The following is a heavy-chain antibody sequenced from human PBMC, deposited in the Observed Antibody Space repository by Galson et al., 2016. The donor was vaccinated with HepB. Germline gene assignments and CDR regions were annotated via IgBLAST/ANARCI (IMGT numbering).Heavy chain of an antibody. J-gene: IGHJ6*02. V-gene: IGHV2-70*01. CDR3: ARILGGDNFHGLDV. Sequence: PALVKPTQTLTLTCTFSGFSLSTTGMCLTWIRQPPGKALEWLALIDWNDDKYYSTSLKTRLTISKDTSKNQVALTMTNMDPVDTATYYCARILGGDNFHGLDVWGQGTSVTGSS. CDR2: IDWNDDK. CDR1: GFSLSTTGMC. D-gene: IGHD4-17*01.